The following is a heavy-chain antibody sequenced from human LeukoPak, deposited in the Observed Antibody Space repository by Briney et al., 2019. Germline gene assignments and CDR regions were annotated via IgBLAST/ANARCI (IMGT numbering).Heavy chain of an antibody. V-gene: IGHV1-18*03. Sequence: RASVKVSCKASGYSFVLYGISWVRQAPGEGPEWMGWISGSTGDTNNAQKFQGRVTMTADTSSSTAYMELRSLRLDDMAVYYCARDENYGIFFNVDYWGQGTLVTVSS. D-gene: IGHD4-17*01. CDR2: ISGSTGDT. CDR3: ARDENYGIFFNVDY. J-gene: IGHJ4*02. CDR1: GYSFVLYG.